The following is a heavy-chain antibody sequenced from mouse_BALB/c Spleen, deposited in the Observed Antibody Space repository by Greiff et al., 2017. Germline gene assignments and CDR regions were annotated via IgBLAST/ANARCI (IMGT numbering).Heavy chain of an antibody. J-gene: IGHJ4*01. CDR2: IRNKANGYTT. CDR1: GFTFTDYY. Sequence: EVKLMESGGGLVQPGGSLRLSCAPSGFTFTDYYMSWVRQPPGKALEWLGFIRNKANGYTTEYSASVKGRFTISRDNSQSILYLQMNTLRAEDSATYYCARDGYYYAMDYWGQGTSVTVSS. D-gene: IGHD2-2*01. CDR3: ARDGYYYAMDY. V-gene: IGHV7-3*02.